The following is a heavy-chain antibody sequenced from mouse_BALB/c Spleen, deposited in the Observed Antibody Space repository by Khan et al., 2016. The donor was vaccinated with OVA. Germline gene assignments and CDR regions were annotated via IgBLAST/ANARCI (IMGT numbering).Heavy chain of an antibody. CDR3: ARDRIDY. Sequence: VQLQQSGAELAKPGASVKMSCKASGYTFSNYWIHWVKQRPGQGLEWIGYINPRSGYTYYNQTFNDKATLTTDKSSSTAYMQLSSLTSGDSAVYYCARDRIDYWGQGTTLTVSS. CDR1: GYTFSNYW. CDR2: INPRSGYT. J-gene: IGHJ2*01. V-gene: IGHV1-7*01.